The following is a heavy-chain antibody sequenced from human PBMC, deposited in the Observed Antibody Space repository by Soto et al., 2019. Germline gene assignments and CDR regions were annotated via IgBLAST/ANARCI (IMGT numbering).Heavy chain of an antibody. D-gene: IGHD2-2*01. V-gene: IGHV4-31*03. CDR3: ARATPAGSVDF. J-gene: IGHJ4*02. CDR2: ISYSGSS. CDR1: GGSNIRDGYY. Sequence: QVQLQESGPGLVKPSQTLSLTCTVSGGSNIRDGYYWSWIRQHPGKGLEWIAYISYSGSSYSNPYLKSRVTISADTSKNQFSLRLTSVTAADTAVYFCARATPAGSVDFWGQGTLVTVSS.